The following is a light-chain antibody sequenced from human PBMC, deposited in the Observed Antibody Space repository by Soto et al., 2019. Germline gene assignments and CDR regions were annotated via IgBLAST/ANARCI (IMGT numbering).Light chain of an antibody. V-gene: IGKV3D-15*01. CDR1: QSVSSN. Sequence: EIVMTQSPVTLSVSPGGRAILSCRASQSVSSNLAWYRQKPGQAPRLLIYGASTRATGIPARFSGSGSGTEFTLTISSLQSEDSAVYYCQQYNSWPPLTFGGGNKVEIK. CDR3: QQYNSWPPLT. CDR2: GAS. J-gene: IGKJ4*01.